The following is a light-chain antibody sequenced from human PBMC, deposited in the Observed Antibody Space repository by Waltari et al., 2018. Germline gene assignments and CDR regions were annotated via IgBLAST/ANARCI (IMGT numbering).Light chain of an antibody. CDR2: DVY. V-gene: IGLV2-23*02. Sequence: QSALTQPASVSGSPGQSITISCTGTSSDIGDYNLVPWYQQHPGKAPKLIISDVYKRPSGVSSRFSGSKSDNTASLTISGLQSEDEADYYCCSYAGTTTYVFGTGTKVTVL. CDR1: SSDIGDYNL. CDR3: CSYAGTTTYV. J-gene: IGLJ1*01.